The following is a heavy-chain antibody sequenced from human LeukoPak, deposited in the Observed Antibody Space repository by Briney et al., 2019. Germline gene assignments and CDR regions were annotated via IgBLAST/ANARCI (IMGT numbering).Heavy chain of an antibody. J-gene: IGHJ3*01. Sequence: PSETLSLTCAVSGYSISSGYNWGWIRQPPGKGLEWVGSFYYSGSTYYNPSLKRRVTISADMSKNQFSLELTSVTAADTAIYYCARTLRTDLNDAFDAWGQGTMVTVSS. CDR2: FYYSGST. CDR3: ARTLRTDLNDAFDA. V-gene: IGHV4-38-2*01. CDR1: GYSISSGYN.